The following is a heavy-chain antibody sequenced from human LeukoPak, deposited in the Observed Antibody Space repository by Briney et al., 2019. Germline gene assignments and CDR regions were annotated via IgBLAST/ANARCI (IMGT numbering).Heavy chain of an antibody. D-gene: IGHD3-22*01. J-gene: IGHJ5*02. CDR1: GGSITRGDYY. CDR2: MYYSGST. Sequence: PSETLSLTCTVSGGSITRGDYYWSWIRQPPGKGLEWIAYMYYSGSTYYNPSLKTRVTMSADTSKNQFSLKLSSVTAADTAVYYCARPYYYDSRIDPWGQGTLVTVSS. CDR3: ARPYYYDSRIDP. V-gene: IGHV4-30-4*01.